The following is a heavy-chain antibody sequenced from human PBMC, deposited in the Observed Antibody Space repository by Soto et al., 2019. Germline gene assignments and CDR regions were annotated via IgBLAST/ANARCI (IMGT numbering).Heavy chain of an antibody. CDR1: GYTFTSYA. CDR3: ARSIVVVTALDY. Sequence: ASVKVSCKASGYTFTSYAMHWVRQAPGQRLEWMGWINAGNGNTKYSQKFQGRVTITRDTSASTAYMELSSLRSEDTAVYYCARSIVVVTALDYWGQGTRVTVAS. D-gene: IGHD2-21*02. CDR2: INAGNGNT. V-gene: IGHV1-3*01. J-gene: IGHJ4*02.